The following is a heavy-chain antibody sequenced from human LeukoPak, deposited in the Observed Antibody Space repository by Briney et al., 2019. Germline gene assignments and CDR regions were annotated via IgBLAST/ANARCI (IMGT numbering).Heavy chain of an antibody. CDR1: GFTVSSNY. CDR3: AKDLVTAYGYYYDSSGYQVDY. CDR2: IYSGGST. D-gene: IGHD3-22*01. Sequence: GGSLRLSCAASGFTVSSNYMSWVRQAPGKGLEWVSVIYSGGSTYYADSVKGRFTISRDNSKNTLYLQMNSLRAEDTAVYYCAKDLVTAYGYYYDSSGYQVDYWGQGTLVTVSS. V-gene: IGHV3-53*01. J-gene: IGHJ4*02.